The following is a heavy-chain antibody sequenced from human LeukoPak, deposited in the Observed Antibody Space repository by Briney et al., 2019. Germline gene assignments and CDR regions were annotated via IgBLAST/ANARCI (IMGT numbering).Heavy chain of an antibody. CDR3: ARGAPPQN. CDR1: GGSISSSNW. J-gene: IGHJ4*02. Sequence: SETLSLTCAVSGGSISSSNWWSWVRQPPGKGLEWVGEIYHSGSTNYNPSLKSRVTISIDTSKNHFSLNLTSVTAADTAVYYCARGAPPQNWGQGALVTVSS. CDR2: IYHSGST. V-gene: IGHV4-4*02.